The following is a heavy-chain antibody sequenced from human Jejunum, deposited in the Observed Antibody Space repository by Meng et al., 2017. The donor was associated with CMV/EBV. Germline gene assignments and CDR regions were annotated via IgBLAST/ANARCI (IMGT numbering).Heavy chain of an antibody. CDR3: TPLYGDSIS. CDR1: GGSIRNSPC. V-gene: IGHV4-4*02. Sequence: QDAGPGLVKPSRIRSFSCDGHGGSIRNSPCWCRVRQAAGKGLEWIGEVYHSGRTNYKPSVKSRVSMSADKSPNHFCLRLRSVPASDTAVYYCTPLYGDSISRGQGTLVTVSS. J-gene: IGHJ4*02. CDR2: VYHSGRT. D-gene: IGHD4-17*01.